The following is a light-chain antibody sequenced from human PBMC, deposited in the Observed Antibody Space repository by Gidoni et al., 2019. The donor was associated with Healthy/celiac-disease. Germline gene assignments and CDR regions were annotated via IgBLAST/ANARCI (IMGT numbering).Light chain of an antibody. CDR3: RQYGNPLT. J-gene: IGKJ4*01. CDR1: HGSSNY. V-gene: IGKV1-33*01. CDR2: YAS. Sequence: DIQMCQSPSSLSPSVGDRDTISCPASHGSSNYLNWYQQKPGKAPKLLNYYASTLDTGVPSRFSGSGSGTDFTVTISSLQPEDIATYYCRQYGNPLTFGGGTKVEIK.